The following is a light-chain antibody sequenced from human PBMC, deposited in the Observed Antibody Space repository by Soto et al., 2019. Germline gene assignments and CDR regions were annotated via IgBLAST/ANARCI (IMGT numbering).Light chain of an antibody. V-gene: IGLV2-23*02. CDR2: EDS. CDR1: SNDVGGYNL. J-gene: IGLJ3*02. Sequence: QSALTQPACVSGSPGQSITISCTGTSNDVGGYNLVSWYQQHPGKAPKLMIYEDSERPSGVSNRFSGSKSGNTASLTISGLQAEDEADYYCCSYAGSSTFVFGGGTKLTVL. CDR3: CSYAGSSTFV.